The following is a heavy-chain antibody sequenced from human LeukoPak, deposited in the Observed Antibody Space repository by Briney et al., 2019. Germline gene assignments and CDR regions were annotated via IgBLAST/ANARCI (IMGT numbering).Heavy chain of an antibody. V-gene: IGHV3-15*01. J-gene: IGHJ4*02. D-gene: IGHD3-9*01. Sequence: PGGSLRLSCAASGFTFSNAWMSWVRQAPGKGLEWVGRIKSKTDGGTTDYAAPVKGRFTISRDDAKNTLYLQMNSLRAEDTAVYYCARDGYDILTWSPEFAYWGQGTLVTVSS. CDR1: GFTFSNAW. CDR3: ARDGYDILTWSPEFAY. CDR2: IKSKTDGGTT.